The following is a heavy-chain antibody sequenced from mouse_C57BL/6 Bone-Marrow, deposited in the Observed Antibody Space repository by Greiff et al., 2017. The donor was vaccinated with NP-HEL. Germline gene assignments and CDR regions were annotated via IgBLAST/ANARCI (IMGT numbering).Heavy chain of an antibody. CDR1: GYTFTDYN. Sequence: VHVKQSGPELVKPGASVKIPCKASGYTFTDYNMDWVKQSHGKSLEWIGDINPNNGGTIYNQKFKGKATLTVDKSSSTAYMELRSLTSEDTAVYYCARGLLSEAYWGQGTLVTVSA. CDR2: INPNNGGT. V-gene: IGHV1-18*01. D-gene: IGHD2-1*01. CDR3: ARGLLSEAY. J-gene: IGHJ3*01.